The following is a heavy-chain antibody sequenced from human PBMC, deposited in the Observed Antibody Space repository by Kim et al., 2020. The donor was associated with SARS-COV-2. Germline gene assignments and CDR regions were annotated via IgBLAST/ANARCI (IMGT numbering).Heavy chain of an antibody. V-gene: IGHV3-23*01. D-gene: IGHD3-22*01. J-gene: IGHJ4*02. CDR2: IIVSGGST. CDR1: GCTFSTYA. CDR3: AKDRYGLTMIVVAFDY. Sequence: GGSLRLSCSASGCTFSTYAMSWFRQAPGKGLEWVSAIIVSGGSTYYADPVKGRFTISRDNSKNTLYLQMNSLRAEDTAVYYCAKDRYGLTMIVVAFDYWGQGTLVTVSS.